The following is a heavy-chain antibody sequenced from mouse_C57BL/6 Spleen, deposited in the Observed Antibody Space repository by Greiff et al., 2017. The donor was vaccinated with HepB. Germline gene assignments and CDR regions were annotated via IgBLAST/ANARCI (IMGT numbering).Heavy chain of an antibody. D-gene: IGHD2-2*01. J-gene: IGHJ3*01. CDR1: GYAFSSSW. CDR3: AYGYGPWFAY. Sequence: QVQLQQSGPELVKPGASVKISCKASGYAFSSSWMNWVKQRPGKGLEWIGRIYPGDGDTNYNGKFKGKATLTADKSSSTAYMQLSSLTSEDSAVYFCAYGYGPWFAYWGQGTLVTVSA. V-gene: IGHV1-82*01. CDR2: IYPGDGDT.